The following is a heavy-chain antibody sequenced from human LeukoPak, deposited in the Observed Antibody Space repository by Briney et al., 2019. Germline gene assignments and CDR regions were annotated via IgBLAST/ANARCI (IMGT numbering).Heavy chain of an antibody. CDR3: ARSRSGSYFDY. CDR1: GFTFSSYS. J-gene: IGHJ4*02. D-gene: IGHD1-26*01. Sequence: GGSLRLSCVASGFTFSSYSMNWVRQAPGKGLEWVSYISSSTTTTIYYADSVKGRFTISRDNAKNSLYLQINSLRAEDTAVFYCARSRSGSYFDYWGQGTLVTVSS. CDR2: ISSSTTTTI. V-gene: IGHV3-48*01.